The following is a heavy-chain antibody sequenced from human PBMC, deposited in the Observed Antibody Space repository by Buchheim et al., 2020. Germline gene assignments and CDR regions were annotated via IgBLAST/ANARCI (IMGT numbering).Heavy chain of an antibody. D-gene: IGHD3-22*01. CDR2: LIPILSIA. J-gene: IGHJ4*02. CDR1: GYTFTRYD. Sequence: QVQLVQSGAEVKKPGASVKVSCKASGYTFTRYDINWVRQAPGQGLEWMGMLIPILSIANYAQKFQGRVPITADKSTSTAYMELSSLRSEDTAVYYCARETYYYDSSGYPGDYWGQGTL. V-gene: IGHV1-69*09. CDR3: ARETYYYDSSGYPGDY.